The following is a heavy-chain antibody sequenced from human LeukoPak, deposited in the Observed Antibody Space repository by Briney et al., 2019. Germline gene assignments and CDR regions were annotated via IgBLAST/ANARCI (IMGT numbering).Heavy chain of an antibody. J-gene: IGHJ3*02. Sequence: SETLSLTCTVSGGSISSDGYYWSWIRQPPGKGLEWIGHIYYTGSTHYNASLKSRVTISVDRSKNQVSLNLNSVTAADTAVYYCASPMTLVVRGLAGIDAFDIWGQGTMVTVSS. V-gene: IGHV4-30-2*01. D-gene: IGHD3-10*01. CDR1: GGSISSDGYY. CDR2: IYYTGST. CDR3: ASPMTLVVRGLAGIDAFDI.